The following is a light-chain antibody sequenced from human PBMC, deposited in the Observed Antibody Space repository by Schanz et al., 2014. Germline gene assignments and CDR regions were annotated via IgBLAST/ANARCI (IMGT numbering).Light chain of an antibody. Sequence: QSALTQPPSASGSPGQSVTISCTGTSSDVGGYNYVSWYQQHPGKAPKLMIFDVNQRPSGVPDRFSGSKSGNTASLTISGLQAEDEATYYCCSYSHTRTFVLFGGGTQLTVL. J-gene: IGLJ2*01. CDR3: CSYSHTRTFVL. CDR2: DVN. CDR1: SSDVGGYNY. V-gene: IGLV2-8*01.